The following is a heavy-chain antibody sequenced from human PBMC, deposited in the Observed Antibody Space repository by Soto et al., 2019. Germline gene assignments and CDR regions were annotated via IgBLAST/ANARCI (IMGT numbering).Heavy chain of an antibody. D-gene: IGHD1-26*01. CDR3: ARGGSLSWSFDL. CDR1: GYTFTSYA. J-gene: IGHJ2*01. CDR2: INAGNGNT. Sequence: QVQLVQSGAEVKKPGASVKVSCKASGYTFTSYAMHWVRQAPGQRLEWMGWINAGNGNTKYSQKFQGRVTTTRDTSACTAYMGLSSLRSEDTAVYYCARGGSLSWSFDLWGRGTLVTVSS. V-gene: IGHV1-3*01.